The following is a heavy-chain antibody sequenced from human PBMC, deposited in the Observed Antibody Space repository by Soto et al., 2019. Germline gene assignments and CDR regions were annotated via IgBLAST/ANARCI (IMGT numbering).Heavy chain of an antibody. D-gene: IGHD3-16*01. CDR2: KSISGST. J-gene: IGHJ4*02. CDR3: ARSLGSAAGWSFDV. CDR1: VASMSDYF. Sequence: SETLSLNCTVSVASMSDYFWTWIRLPAGKRLEWIGRKSISGSTDYNPSLKGRASMSVDTSKNQFSLRLISVTAADTALYYCARSLGSAAGWSFDVWGQGILVTVSS. V-gene: IGHV4-4*07.